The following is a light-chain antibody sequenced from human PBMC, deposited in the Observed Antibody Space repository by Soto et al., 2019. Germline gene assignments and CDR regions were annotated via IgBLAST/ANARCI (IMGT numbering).Light chain of an antibody. Sequence: DIQMTQSPSSLSASVGDRVTITCRASQGISNYLAWYQQKPGKVPKLLIYAASTLQSGVPSRFSGSGSGTDVTLTISSLQPEDGATYYCQEYNSAPRTFGQGNKGDI. V-gene: IGKV1-27*01. CDR3: QEYNSAPRT. CDR1: QGISNY. J-gene: IGKJ1*01. CDR2: AAS.